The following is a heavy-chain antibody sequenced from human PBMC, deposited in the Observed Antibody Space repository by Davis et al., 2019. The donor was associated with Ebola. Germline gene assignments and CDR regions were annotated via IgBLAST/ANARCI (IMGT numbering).Heavy chain of an antibody. Sequence: GGSLRLSCAASGFTFSSYGMHWVRQAPGKGLEWVAVISYDGSNKYYADSVKGRFTISRDNSKNTLYLQMNSLRAEDTAVYYCAKGLGYCSGGSCYYYYGMDVWGQGTTVTVSS. D-gene: IGHD2-15*01. V-gene: IGHV3-30*18. CDR2: ISYDGSNK. J-gene: IGHJ6*02. CDR3: AKGLGYCSGGSCYYYYGMDV. CDR1: GFTFSSYG.